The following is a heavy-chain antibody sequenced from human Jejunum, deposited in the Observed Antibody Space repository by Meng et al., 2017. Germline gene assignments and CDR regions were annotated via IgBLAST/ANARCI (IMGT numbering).Heavy chain of an antibody. CDR1: GGSISSGGY. V-gene: IGHV4-31*03. D-gene: IGHD3-22*01. CDR3: ARDSSGYYWFDP. J-gene: IGHJ5*02. CDR2: IYYSGGT. Sequence: SETLSLTCTVSGGSISSGGYWTWIRQYPGKGLEWIGYIYYSGGTYYNPSLKSRVTISVDTSKNQFSLKLSSVTAADTAVYYCARDSSGYYWFDPWGQGTLVTVSS.